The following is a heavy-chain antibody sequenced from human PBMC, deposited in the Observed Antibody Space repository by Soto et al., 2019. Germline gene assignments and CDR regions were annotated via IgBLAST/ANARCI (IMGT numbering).Heavy chain of an antibody. CDR1: GGSISSSSYY. CDR2: IYYSGST. D-gene: IGHD3-10*01. J-gene: IGHJ6*02. V-gene: IGHV4-39*01. Sequence: PSETLSLTCTVSGGSISSSSYYWGWIRQPPGKGLEWIGSIYYSGSTYYNPSLKSRVTISVDTSKNQFSLKLSSVTAADTAVYYCARTDYGSGTYYYYGMDVWGQGTTVTVSS. CDR3: ARTDYGSGTYYYYGMDV.